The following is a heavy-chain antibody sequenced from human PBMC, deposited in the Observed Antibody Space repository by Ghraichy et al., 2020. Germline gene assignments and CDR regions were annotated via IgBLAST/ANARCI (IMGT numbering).Heavy chain of an antibody. CDR1: DGSITSYY. CDR2: IYYSGST. D-gene: IGHD3-3*01. CDR3: VRRNQYFWSGYYYYGMDV. V-gene: IGHV4-59*08. J-gene: IGHJ6*02. Sequence: SETLSLTCTVSDGSITSYYWSWIRQPPGKGLEWIGYIYYSGSTNYNPSLKSRVTISVDTSKNQFSLKLSSVTAADTAVYYCVRRNQYFWSGYYYYGMDVWGQGTTVTVSS.